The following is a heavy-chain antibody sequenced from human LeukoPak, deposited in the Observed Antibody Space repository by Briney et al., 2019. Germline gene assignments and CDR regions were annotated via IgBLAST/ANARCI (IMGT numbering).Heavy chain of an antibody. J-gene: IGHJ4*02. Sequence: PETLSLTCTVSGGSISSYYWSWIRQPAGKGLEWIGRIYTSGSTNYNPSLKSRVTMSVDTSKNQFSLKLSSVTAADTAVYYCARDKYYYDSSGSIRFDYWGQGTLVTVSS. D-gene: IGHD3-22*01. CDR2: IYTSGST. V-gene: IGHV4-4*07. CDR3: ARDKYYYDSSGSIRFDY. CDR1: GGSISSYY.